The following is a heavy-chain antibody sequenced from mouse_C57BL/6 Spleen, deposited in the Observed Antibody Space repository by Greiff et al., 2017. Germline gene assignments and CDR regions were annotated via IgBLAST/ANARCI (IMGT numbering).Heavy chain of an antibody. Sequence: QVQLKESGPELVKPGASVKISCKASGYAFSSSWMNWVKQRPGKGLEWIGRIYPGDGDPNYNGKFKGKATLTADKSSSTAYMQLSSLTSEDSAVYFCARGGIYDGLIEYYFDYWGQGTTLTVSS. V-gene: IGHV1-82*01. CDR1: GYAFSSSW. CDR2: IYPGDGDP. D-gene: IGHD2-3*01. CDR3: ARGGIYDGLIEYYFDY. J-gene: IGHJ2*01.